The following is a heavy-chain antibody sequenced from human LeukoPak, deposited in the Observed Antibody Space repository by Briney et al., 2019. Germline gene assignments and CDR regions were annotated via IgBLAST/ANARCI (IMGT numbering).Heavy chain of an antibody. D-gene: IGHD2-2*01. CDR2: IWYDGTNK. CDR1: GFAFSSFG. J-gene: IGHJ5*02. CDR3: AKADCSTTSCYFDP. Sequence: GGSLRLSCAASGFAFSSFGMHWVRQAPGKGLEWVAVIWYDGTNKYYADSVKGRFTISRDNSKNTLYLQMNSLRAEDTAVYYCAKADCSTTSCYFDPWGQGTLVTVSS. V-gene: IGHV3-30*02.